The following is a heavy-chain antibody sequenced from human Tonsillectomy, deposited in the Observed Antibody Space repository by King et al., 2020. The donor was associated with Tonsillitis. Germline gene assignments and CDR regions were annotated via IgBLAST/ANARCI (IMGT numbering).Heavy chain of an antibody. D-gene: IGHD3-9*01. CDR2: IYHSGST. CDR1: GGSISSSNW. Sequence: VQLQESGPGLVKPSGTLSLTCAVSGGSISSSNWWSWVRQPPGKGLEWIGEIYHSGSTNYNPSLKSRVTISVDKSKNQFSLQLSSGAAADTAVYYCGRIYVILTGYYEGYYSYMDVWGKGTTVTVSS. V-gene: IGHV4-4*02. CDR3: GRIYVILTGYYEGYYSYMDV. J-gene: IGHJ6*03.